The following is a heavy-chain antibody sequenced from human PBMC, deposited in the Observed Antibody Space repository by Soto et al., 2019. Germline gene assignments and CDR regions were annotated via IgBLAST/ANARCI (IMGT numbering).Heavy chain of an antibody. CDR3: ARVQCTYSYGVDFDY. J-gene: IGHJ4*02. V-gene: IGHV1-2*02. Sequence: ASVKVSCKASGYTFIGYYIHWVRQAPGQGLEWMGWINPNSGDIDYAQRFQGRVTMTRDTSTSTAYMELSRLRSDDTAVYYCARVQCTYSYGVDFDYWGQGTLVTVSS. CDR2: INPNSGDI. D-gene: IGHD5-18*01. CDR1: GYTFIGYY.